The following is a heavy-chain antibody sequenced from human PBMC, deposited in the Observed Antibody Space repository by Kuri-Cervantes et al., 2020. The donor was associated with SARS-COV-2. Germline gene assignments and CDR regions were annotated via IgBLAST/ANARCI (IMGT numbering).Heavy chain of an antibody. CDR3: ASFPNDYGDYGDAFDI. Sequence: GGSLRLSCAASGFIFSSYSMNWVRQAPGKGLEWVSYISSSSSTIYYADSVKGRSIISRDNAKNSLYLQMNSLRAEDTAVYYCASFPNDYGDYGDAFDIWGQGTLVTVSS. D-gene: IGHD4-17*01. V-gene: IGHV3-48*04. CDR2: ISSSSSTI. J-gene: IGHJ4*02. CDR1: GFIFSSYS.